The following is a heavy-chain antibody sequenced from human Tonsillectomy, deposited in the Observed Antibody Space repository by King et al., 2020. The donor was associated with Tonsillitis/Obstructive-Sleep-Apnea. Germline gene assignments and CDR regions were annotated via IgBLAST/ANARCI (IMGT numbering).Heavy chain of an antibody. CDR2: ISYDGSNK. CDR1: GFTFSNYG. Sequence: VQLVESGGGVVQPGRSLRLSCAASGFTFSNYGMHWVRQAPGKGLEWVAVISYDGSNKYYAESVKGRFTISRDNSKNTLYLQMNSLRAEDTAVYFSTLDTWGYWGPGTLVTVSS. CDR3: TLDTWGY. D-gene: IGHD7-27*01. J-gene: IGHJ4*02. V-gene: IGHV3-30*03.